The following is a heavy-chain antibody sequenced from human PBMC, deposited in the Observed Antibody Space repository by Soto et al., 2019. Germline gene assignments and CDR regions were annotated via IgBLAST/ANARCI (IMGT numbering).Heavy chain of an antibody. Sequence: GGSLRLSCAASGFTFRNHGMHWVRLAPGKGLEWVAVIWYDGSEKYYADSVKGRFTISRDNSKNILYLQMNSLRGEDTAVYYCARDLGWPAARFDPWGQGTLVTVSS. CDR2: IWYDGSEK. CDR3: ARDLGWPAARFDP. D-gene: IGHD2-2*01. V-gene: IGHV3-33*01. J-gene: IGHJ5*02. CDR1: GFTFRNHG.